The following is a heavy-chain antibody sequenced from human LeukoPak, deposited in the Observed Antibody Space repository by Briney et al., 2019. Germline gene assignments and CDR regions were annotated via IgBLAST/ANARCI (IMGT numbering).Heavy chain of an antibody. Sequence: PSETLSLTCAVYGGSFSGYYWSWVRQPPGKGPEWIGEINHSGSTNYNPSLKSRVTISVDTSKNHLSLKLSSVTAADTAVYYCARVGVYYDSSGYYPHHFDYWGQGTLVTVSS. CDR1: GGSFSGYY. CDR3: ARVGVYYDSSGYYPHHFDY. CDR2: INHSGST. V-gene: IGHV4-34*01. D-gene: IGHD3-22*01. J-gene: IGHJ4*02.